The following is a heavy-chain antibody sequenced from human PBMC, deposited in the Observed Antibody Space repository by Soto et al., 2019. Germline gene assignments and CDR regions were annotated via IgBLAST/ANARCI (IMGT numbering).Heavy chain of an antibody. J-gene: IGHJ4*02. V-gene: IGHV3-23*01. D-gene: IGHD3-3*01. CDR2: ISGSGGST. Sequence: GILSAPCVISGLTSGTHGMNGVGRAPGMGLEWVSTISGSGGSTDYAESVQGRFTITRDTFGSTVFLQMNRRRAEDTSVYYCAKDPPPREYLFIHYFEDWGQGSLVTVSS. CDR1: GLTSGTHG. CDR3: AKDPPPREYLFIHYFED.